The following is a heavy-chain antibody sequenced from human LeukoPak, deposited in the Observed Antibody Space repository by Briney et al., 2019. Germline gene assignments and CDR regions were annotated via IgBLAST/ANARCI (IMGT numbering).Heavy chain of an antibody. CDR2: INPNSGGT. D-gene: IGHD6-13*01. V-gene: IGHV1-2*02. Sequence: GASVKVSCKASGYTFTGYYMHWVRQAPGQGLEWMGWINPNSGGTNYAQKFQGRVTMTRDTSISTAYMELSWLRSDDTAVYYCARGWVAAAGTADAFDIWGQGTMVTVSS. J-gene: IGHJ3*02. CDR3: ARGWVAAAGTADAFDI. CDR1: GYTFTGYY.